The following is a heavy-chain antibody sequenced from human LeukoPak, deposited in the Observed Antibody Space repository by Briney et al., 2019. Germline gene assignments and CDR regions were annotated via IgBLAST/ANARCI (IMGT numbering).Heavy chain of an antibody. D-gene: IGHD6-13*01. Sequence: SETLSLTCTVSGGAITSYYWSWIRQPPGKGLEWIGNIYYSGTTNYNPSLKSRVTISVDTSKTQFSLKLRSVTAADTAVYYSARDLAAVSWFDPWGQGTLVTVSS. CDR3: ARDLAAVSWFDP. CDR1: GGAITSYY. CDR2: IYYSGTT. J-gene: IGHJ5*02. V-gene: IGHV4-59*01.